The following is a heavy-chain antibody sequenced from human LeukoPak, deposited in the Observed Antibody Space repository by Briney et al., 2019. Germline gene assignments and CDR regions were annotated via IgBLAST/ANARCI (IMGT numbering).Heavy chain of an antibody. J-gene: IGHJ4*02. V-gene: IGHV3-49*04. Sequence: GGSLRLSCTASGFTFGDYAMSWVRQAPGKGLEWVGFIRSKAYGGTTEYAASVKGRFTISRDDSKSIAYLQMNSLKTEDTAVYFCSRDQTPYYWGQGTLVIVSS. CDR2: IRSKAYGGTT. CDR3: SRDQTPYY. CDR1: GFTFGDYA.